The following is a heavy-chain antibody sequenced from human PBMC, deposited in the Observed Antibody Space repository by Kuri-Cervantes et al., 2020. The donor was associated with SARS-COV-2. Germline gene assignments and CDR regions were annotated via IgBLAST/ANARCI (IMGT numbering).Heavy chain of an antibody. Sequence: GSLRLSCAASGFTFSSCAMHWVRQAPGKGLEWVAVISYDGSNKYYADSVKGRFTISRDNSKNTLYLQMNSLRAEDTAVYYCARSSSGSYSSFLDYWGQGTLVTVSS. D-gene: IGHD1-26*01. CDR2: ISYDGSNK. CDR3: ARSSSGSYSSFLDY. J-gene: IGHJ4*02. CDR1: GFTFSSCA. V-gene: IGHV3-30-3*01.